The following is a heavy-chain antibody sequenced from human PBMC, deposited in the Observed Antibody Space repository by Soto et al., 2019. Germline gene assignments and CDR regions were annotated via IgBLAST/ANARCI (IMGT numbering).Heavy chain of an antibody. V-gene: IGHV4-38-2*02. Sequence: SETLSLTCTLSGYSISIGYHGAWIRQPPGKGLEWLGSVHYSGNTYYNPSLKSRLTISVDKSKNQFSLNLSSVTAADTSVYYCARQDRVVAEGRWFDPWGQGTLVTVSS. CDR3: ARQDRVVAEGRWFDP. D-gene: IGHD2-15*01. J-gene: IGHJ5*02. CDR2: VHYSGNT. CDR1: GYSISIGYH.